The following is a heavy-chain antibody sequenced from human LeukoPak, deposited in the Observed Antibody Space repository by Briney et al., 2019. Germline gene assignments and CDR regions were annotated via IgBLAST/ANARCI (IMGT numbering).Heavy chain of an antibody. D-gene: IGHD5-12*01. J-gene: IGHJ3*02. CDR3: AKGSMVATGAFDI. CDR2: IRYDGSNK. Sequence: GGSLRLSCAASGFTFSSYGMHWVRQAPGKGLEWVAFIRYDGSNKYYADSVKGRFTISRDNSKNTLYLQMNSLRAEDTAVYYCAKGSMVATGAFDIWGQGTMVTVSS. CDR1: GFTFSSYG. V-gene: IGHV3-30*02.